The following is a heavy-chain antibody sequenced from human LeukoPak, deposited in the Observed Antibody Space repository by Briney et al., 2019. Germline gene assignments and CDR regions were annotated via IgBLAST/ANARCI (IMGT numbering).Heavy chain of an antibody. Sequence: GGSLRLSCTASGFTSGDYAVSWVRQAPGKGLEWVGFIRSKASGGTPNYAASVKGRFTISRDDSNSIAYLQMNSLKSEDTALYYCAKEGRVGGAYDYWGQGTLVTVSS. V-gene: IGHV3-49*04. D-gene: IGHD1-26*01. CDR2: IRSKASGGTP. CDR1: GFTSGDYA. J-gene: IGHJ4*02. CDR3: AKEGRVGGAYDY.